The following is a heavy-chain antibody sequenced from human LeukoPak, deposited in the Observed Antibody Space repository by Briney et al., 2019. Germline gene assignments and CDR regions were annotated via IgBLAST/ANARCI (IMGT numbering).Heavy chain of an antibody. Sequence: GGSLRLSCAASGLSFSDHWMTWVRHPPGKGLEWVATIKQDGSVKYYLDSVKGRFTISRDNAKNSLYLQMNSLGAEDTAVYYCAKDGVAAAGSSYFDYWGQGALVTVSS. J-gene: IGHJ4*02. D-gene: IGHD6-13*01. CDR3: AKDGVAAAGSSYFDY. V-gene: IGHV3-7*01. CDR1: GLSFSDHW. CDR2: IKQDGSVK.